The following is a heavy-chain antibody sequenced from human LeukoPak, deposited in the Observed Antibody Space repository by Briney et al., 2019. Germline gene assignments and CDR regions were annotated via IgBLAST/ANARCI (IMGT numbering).Heavy chain of an antibody. CDR1: GGSISSYY. CDR2: IYYSGST. V-gene: IGHV4-59*01. J-gene: IGHJ4*02. D-gene: IGHD7-27*01. CDR3: ARTDWGSTPFDY. Sequence: PSETLSLTCTVSGGSISSYYWSWIRQPPGKGLEWIGYIYYSGSTNYNPSLKSRVTISVDTSKNQFSLKLSSVTAADTAVCYCARTDWGSTPFDYWGQGTLVTVSS.